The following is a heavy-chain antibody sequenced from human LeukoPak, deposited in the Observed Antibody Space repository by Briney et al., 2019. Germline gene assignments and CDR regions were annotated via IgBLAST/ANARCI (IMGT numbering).Heavy chain of an antibody. CDR1: VGTFSSYA. CDR2: IIPIFGTA. J-gene: IGHJ4*02. CDR3: AREGSGYCSSTSCLGGP. V-gene: IGHV1-69*13. Sequence: SVKLSCKSSVGTFSSYAISWVRQAPGQGLEWMGGIIPIFGTANYAQKFQGSVTITADDSTSTAYMELSSLRSEDTAVYYCAREGSGYCSSTSCLGGPWGQGTLVTVSS. D-gene: IGHD2-2*03.